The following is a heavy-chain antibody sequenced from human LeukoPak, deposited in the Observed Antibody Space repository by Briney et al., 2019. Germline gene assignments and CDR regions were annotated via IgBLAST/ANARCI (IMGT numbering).Heavy chain of an antibody. D-gene: IGHD1-1*01. CDR2: VDHTGST. J-gene: IGHJ6*03. Sequence: SETLSLTCTVSGGSIRSYWSWIRQPAGKGLEWIGYVDHTGSTNFNPSLNGRVSISRDTTKNLFSLRLRSVTAADTAVYFCARGRVSSSTWYSTYYYYFYMDVWGKGTTVTVSS. CDR3: ARGRVSSSTWYSTYYYYFYMDV. V-gene: IGHV4-59*01. CDR1: GGSIRSY.